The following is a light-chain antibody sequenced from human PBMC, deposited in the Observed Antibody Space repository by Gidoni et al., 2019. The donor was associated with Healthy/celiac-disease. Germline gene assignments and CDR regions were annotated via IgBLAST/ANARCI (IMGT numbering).Light chain of an antibody. CDR1: QSISSY. CDR2: AAS. CDR3: QQSYSTLWT. J-gene: IGKJ1*01. Sequence: DIQMTQSPSSLSASVGDRVTITCRASQSISSYLNWYQQKPGKAPKLLIYAASSLQSGVPSRFSGSGSGTDFTLTISSLQPEDFATYYCQQSYSTLWTFGPGPQVEIK. V-gene: IGKV1-39*01.